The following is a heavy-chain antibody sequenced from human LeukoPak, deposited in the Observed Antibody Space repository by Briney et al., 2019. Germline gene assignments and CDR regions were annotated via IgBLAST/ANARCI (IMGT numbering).Heavy chain of an antibody. CDR2: VDPEDGET. Sequence: ATVKISCKVSGYTFTDYYVHWVQQAPGKGLEWMGLVDPEDGETIYAEKFQGRVTITADTSTDTVYMELSNLRSEDTAVYYCATEGTIFGGEFDYWGQGTLVTVSS. CDR1: GYTFTDYY. CDR3: ATEGTIFGGEFDY. D-gene: IGHD3-3*01. V-gene: IGHV1-69-2*01. J-gene: IGHJ4*02.